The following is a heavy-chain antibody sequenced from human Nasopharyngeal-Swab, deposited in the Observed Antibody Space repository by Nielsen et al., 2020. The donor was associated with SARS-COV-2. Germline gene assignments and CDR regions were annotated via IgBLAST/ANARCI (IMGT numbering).Heavy chain of an antibody. V-gene: IGHV1-69*13. J-gene: IGHJ6*03. CDR2: IIPIFGTA. Sequence: SVKVSCKASGYTFTSYDISWVRQAPGQGLEWMGGIIPIFGTANYAQKFQGRVTITADESTSTAYMELSSLRSEDTAVYYCARDLSPGYYYYYMDVWGKGTTVTVSS. CDR3: ARDLSPGYYYYYMDV. CDR1: GYTFTSYD. D-gene: IGHD3-10*01.